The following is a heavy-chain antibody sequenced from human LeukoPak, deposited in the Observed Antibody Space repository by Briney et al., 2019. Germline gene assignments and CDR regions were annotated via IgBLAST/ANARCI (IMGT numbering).Heavy chain of an antibody. V-gene: IGHV4-39*07. CDR1: GGSISSSSYY. CDR2: IYYSGST. J-gene: IGHJ3*02. CDR3: ARSRYSSSWYAFDI. D-gene: IGHD6-13*01. Sequence: KPSETLSLTCTVSGGSISSSSYYWGWIRQPPGKGLESIGSIYYSGSTYYNPSLKSRVTISVDTSKNQFSLKLSSVTAAGTAVYYCARSRYSSSWYAFDIWGQGTMVTVSS.